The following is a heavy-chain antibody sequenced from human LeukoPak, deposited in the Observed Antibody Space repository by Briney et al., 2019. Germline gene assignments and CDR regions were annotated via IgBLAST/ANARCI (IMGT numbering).Heavy chain of an antibody. D-gene: IGHD6-13*01. CDR1: GFTFSSDA. J-gene: IGHJ4*02. CDR2: ISGGGDNT. CDR3: AKKGSTWHFAY. V-gene: IGHV3-23*01. Sequence: PGGSLRLSCAASGFTFSSDAMIWVRQAPGKGLGWVSAISGGGDNTFYADSVKGRFTISRDNSKNTLYLQMHTLRAEDTAVYYCAKKGSTWHFAYWGQGTLVTVSS.